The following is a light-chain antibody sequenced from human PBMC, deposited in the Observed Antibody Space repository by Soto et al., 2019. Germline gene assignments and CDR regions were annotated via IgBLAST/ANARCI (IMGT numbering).Light chain of an antibody. J-gene: IGKJ1*01. CDR1: QSIDNW. V-gene: IGKV1-5*03. CDR3: QQYNTYAWT. CDR2: KAS. Sequence: DIQMTQSPSTLSASVGDRVSITCRASQSIDNWLAWYQQKPGEAPKILIYKASSLEGGVPSRFSGSGSGTEFTLTISSLQPEDFATYYCQQYNTYAWTFGQGTTGDIK.